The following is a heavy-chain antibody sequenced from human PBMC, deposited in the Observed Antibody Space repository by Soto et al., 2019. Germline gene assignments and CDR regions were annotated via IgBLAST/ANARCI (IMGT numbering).Heavy chain of an antibody. CDR1: GDSISGYY. V-gene: IGHV4-59*08. CDR3: ARGYCSRGSCYPIDY. CDR2: IYSSGST. J-gene: IGHJ4*02. D-gene: IGHD2-15*01. Sequence: SETLSLTCTVSGDSISGYYWSWIRQPPGKGLEWIGCIYSSGSTKYNPSLKSRVTIVADTCKNQFSLKLSSVTAADTAVYYCARGYCSRGSCYPIDYWGQVTLVSVS.